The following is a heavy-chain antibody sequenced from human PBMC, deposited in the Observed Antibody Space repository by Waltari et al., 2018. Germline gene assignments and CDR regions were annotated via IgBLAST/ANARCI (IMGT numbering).Heavy chain of an antibody. J-gene: IGHJ6*03. V-gene: IGHV4-59*01. CDR3: ARSYFDVWSGRYYYYMDV. CDR2: VYYTGRN. D-gene: IGHD3-3*01. CDR1: GGSISSYS. Sequence: QVQLQESGPGLVMPSETLSLTCTVSGGSISSYSWSWIRQSPGKVLEWIGNVYYTGRNNSNPSLKSRASISVDTSKNEFSLRLSSVTAADTAVYYCARSYFDVWSGRYYYYMDVWGKGTTVTISS.